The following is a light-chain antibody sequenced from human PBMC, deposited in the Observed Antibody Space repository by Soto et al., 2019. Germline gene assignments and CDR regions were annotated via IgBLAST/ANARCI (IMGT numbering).Light chain of an antibody. CDR2: HAS. CDR1: QSISSW. J-gene: IGKJ1*01. Sequence: DIQMTLSPSTLAASLGERVTITCRASQSISSWLDWYQQKPGKAPKLLIYHASSLESGVPSRFSGSGSGTEVTLTISSLQPDDFETYYCQHYNSYSEAFGQGTKVDIK. V-gene: IGKV1-5*01. CDR3: QHYNSYSEA.